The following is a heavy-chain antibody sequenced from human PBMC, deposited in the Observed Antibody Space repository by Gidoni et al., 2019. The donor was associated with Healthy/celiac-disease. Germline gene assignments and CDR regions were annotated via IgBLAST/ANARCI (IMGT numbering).Heavy chain of an antibody. Sequence: VQLVESGGGLIQPGGSLRLSCAASGFTVSSNYMSWVRQAPGKGLEWVSVIYSAGSTYYADSVKGRFTISRDNSKNTLYLQMNSLRAEDTAVYYCASMDLWFGELAPFGMDVWGQGTTVTVSS. CDR3: ASMDLWFGELAPFGMDV. V-gene: IGHV3-53*01. J-gene: IGHJ6*02. CDR2: IYSAGST. CDR1: GFTVSSNY. D-gene: IGHD3-10*01.